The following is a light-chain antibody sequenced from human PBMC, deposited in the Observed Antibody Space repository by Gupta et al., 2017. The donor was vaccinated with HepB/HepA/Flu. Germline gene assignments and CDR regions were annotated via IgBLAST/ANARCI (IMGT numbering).Light chain of an antibody. V-gene: IGLV1-51*01. CDR1: SSNIGNNY. Sequence: QSVLTQPPSVSAAPGQKVTISCSGSSSNIGNNYVSWYQRLPGTAPKLLIYDTNKRPSGIPDRFSGSKSGTSATLGITGLQTGDEADYYCGTWDSSLSAGVFGGGTKLTVL. CDR2: DTN. CDR3: GTWDSSLSAGV. J-gene: IGLJ3*02.